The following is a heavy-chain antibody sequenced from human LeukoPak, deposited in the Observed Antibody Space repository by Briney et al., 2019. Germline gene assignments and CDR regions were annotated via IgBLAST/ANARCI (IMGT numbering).Heavy chain of an antibody. V-gene: IGHV1-2*02. Sequence: ASVRVSCKASGYTFTGYYIHWVRQAPGQGLEWMGWINPNSGGTNYAQNFQGRITMTRDKSISTAYMELSWLRSDDTAVYYCARDYYGDSYYFYYMDVWGKGTTVTVSS. D-gene: IGHD4-17*01. CDR2: INPNSGGT. CDR3: ARDYYGDSYYFYYMDV. CDR1: GYTFTGYY. J-gene: IGHJ6*03.